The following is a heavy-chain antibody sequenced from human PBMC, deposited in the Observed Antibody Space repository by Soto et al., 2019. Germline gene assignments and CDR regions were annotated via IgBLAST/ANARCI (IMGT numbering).Heavy chain of an antibody. Sequence: QVQLVQSGAEEKKPGASVKVSCKASGYTFTSYAMHWVRQAPGQRLEWMGWINAGNGNTKYSQKFQGRVTITRDTSASTAYMELSSLRSEDTAVYCCARGYVAVAGALRYWGQGTLVTVSS. CDR3: ARGYVAVAGALRY. J-gene: IGHJ4*02. V-gene: IGHV1-3*05. D-gene: IGHD6-19*01. CDR1: GYTFTSYA. CDR2: INAGNGNT.